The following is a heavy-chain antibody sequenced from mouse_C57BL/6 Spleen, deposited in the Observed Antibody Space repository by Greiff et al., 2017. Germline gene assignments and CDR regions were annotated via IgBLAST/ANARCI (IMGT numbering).Heavy chain of an antibody. CDR3: TRWMVTKSDGPYYFDY. D-gene: IGHD2-2*01. J-gene: IGHJ2*01. CDR2: FDPETGGT. V-gene: IGHV1-15*01. Sequence: QVQLQQSGAELVRPGASVTLSCKASGYTFTDYEMHWVKQTPVHGLEWIGAFDPETGGTAYNQKFKGKAILTADKSSSTAYMELRSLTSEDSAVYYCTRWMVTKSDGPYYFDYWGQGTTLTVSS. CDR1: GYTFTDYE.